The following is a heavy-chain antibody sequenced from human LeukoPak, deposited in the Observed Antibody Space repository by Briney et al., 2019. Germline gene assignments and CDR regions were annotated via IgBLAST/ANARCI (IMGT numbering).Heavy chain of an antibody. D-gene: IGHD5-18*01. CDR1: GGSNSSYY. CDR2: IYYSGST. J-gene: IGHJ5*02. CDR3: ARDCGYSYGGWFDP. Sequence: SETLSLTCTVSGGSNSSYYWSWIRQPPGKGLEWIGYIYYSGSTNYNPSLKSRVTISVDTSKNQFSLKLSSVTAADTAVYYCARDCGYSYGGWFDPWGQGTLVTVSS. V-gene: IGHV4-59*01.